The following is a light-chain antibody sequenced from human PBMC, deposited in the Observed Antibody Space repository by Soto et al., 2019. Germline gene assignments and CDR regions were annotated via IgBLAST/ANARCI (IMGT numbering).Light chain of an antibody. V-gene: IGLV1-40*01. J-gene: IGLJ1*01. CDR3: QSFDSTLSARYV. CDR2: GNI. CDR1: SSNIGAGYD. Sequence: QSVLTQPPSVSGAPGQRVTISCTGSSSNIGAGYDVHWYQQRPGTAPKLLIFGNINRPSGVPDRFSGSKSGTSASLAIPGLQAEDEGDYYRQSFDSTLSARYVFGTGTKVTVL.